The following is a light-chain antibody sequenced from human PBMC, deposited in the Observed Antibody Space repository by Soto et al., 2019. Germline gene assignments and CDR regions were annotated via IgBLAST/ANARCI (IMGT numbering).Light chain of an antibody. J-gene: IGKJ1*01. V-gene: IGKV2-30*01. CDR3: MQAAHWPPWT. CDR1: QSLLFSEGNTY. CDR2: RAS. Sequence: AVLTQSPLSLPVTLGQPASISCRSNQSLLFSEGNTYLHWFQQRPGQSPRRLIHRASYRDSGVPDRFSGSGSGTDFTLQISRVEAEDVGVYYCMQAAHWPPWTFGQGTKVEIK.